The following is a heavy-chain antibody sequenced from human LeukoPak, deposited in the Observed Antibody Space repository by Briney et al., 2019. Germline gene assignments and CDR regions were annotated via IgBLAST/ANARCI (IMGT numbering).Heavy chain of an antibody. CDR3: ARGGTNYHDSSGYYYDLDY. V-gene: IGHV4-4*07. CDR1: GGSITGYY. D-gene: IGHD3-22*01. J-gene: IGHJ4*02. CDR2: IYSSGST. Sequence: SETLSLTCTVSGGSITGYYWSWIRQPAGKGLEWIGRIYSSGSTDYKPSLKSRVTMSVDTSKNQFSLKLDSVTAADTAVYYCARGGTNYHDSSGYYYDLDYWGQGTLVTVSS.